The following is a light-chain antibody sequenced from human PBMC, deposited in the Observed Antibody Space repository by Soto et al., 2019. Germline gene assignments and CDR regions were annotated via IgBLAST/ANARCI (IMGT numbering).Light chain of an antibody. CDR1: QAIGVW. J-gene: IGKJ1*01. Sequence: TQSPSSVSASVGDRVTITCRASQAIGVWLAWYQQKPGRAPRLLFYSASSRATGIPDRFSGSGSGTDFTLTISRLEPEDFAVYYCHHFGSLPETFGQGTNVE. V-gene: IGKV3-20*01. CDR3: HHFGSLPET. CDR2: SAS.